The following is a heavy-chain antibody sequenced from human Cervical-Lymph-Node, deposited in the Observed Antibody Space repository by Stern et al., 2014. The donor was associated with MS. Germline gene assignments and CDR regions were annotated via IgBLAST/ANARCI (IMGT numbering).Heavy chain of an antibody. CDR3: ARAGEMATIHNFHY. CDR1: GGTFNNHD. D-gene: IGHD5-24*01. Sequence: VQLEESGAEVKKPGSSVKVSCKASGGTFNNHDVNWVRQAPGQGLEWLGRIISILEIPNYAQKFQGRVTITVDKSTSTAYMELSNLRYEDTAVYYCARAGEMATIHNFHYWGQGTLVAVSS. J-gene: IGHJ4*02. V-gene: IGHV1-69*09. CDR2: IISILEIP.